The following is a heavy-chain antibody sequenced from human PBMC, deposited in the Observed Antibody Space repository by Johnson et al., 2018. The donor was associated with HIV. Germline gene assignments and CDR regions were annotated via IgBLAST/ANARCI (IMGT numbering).Heavy chain of an antibody. V-gene: IGHV3-23*01. D-gene: IGHD6-19*01. CDR2: ISGSGGST. CDR1: GFTFSSYA. Sequence: VLLLESGGGLVQPGGSLRLSCAASGFTFSSYAMSWVRQAPGKGLEWVSAISGSGGSTYYADSVKGRFTISRDNSKNTLYLQMNSLRAEDTAVYYCAKVYSSGWFFDIWGQGTMVTVSS. J-gene: IGHJ3*02. CDR3: AKVYSSGWFFDI.